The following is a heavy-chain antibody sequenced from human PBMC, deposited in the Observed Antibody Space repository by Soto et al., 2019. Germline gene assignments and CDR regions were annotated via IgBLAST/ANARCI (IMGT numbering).Heavy chain of an antibody. J-gene: IGHJ4*02. Sequence: QVQLVESGGGVVQPGRSLRLSCAASGFTFNSYGMHWVRQAPGKGLDWLAVISYDGSQKYYADSVKGRFTVSRDNSKNTLYLQMNSLRADDTAVYYCAKDTRMPNNGWHPDYWGQGTLVTVSS. CDR2: ISYDGSQK. V-gene: IGHV3-30*18. D-gene: IGHD6-19*01. CDR1: GFTFNSYG. CDR3: AKDTRMPNNGWHPDY.